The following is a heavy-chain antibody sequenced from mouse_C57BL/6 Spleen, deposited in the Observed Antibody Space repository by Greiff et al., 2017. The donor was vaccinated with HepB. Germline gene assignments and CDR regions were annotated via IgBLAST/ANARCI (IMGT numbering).Heavy chain of an antibody. J-gene: IGHJ1*03. CDR1: GYTFTDYY. Sequence: EVQLQQSGPELVKPGASVKISCKASGYTFTDYYMNWVKQSHGKSLEWIGDINPNNGGTSYNQKFKGKATLTVDKSSSTAYMELRSLTSEDSAVYYCAKVEWWYFDVWGTGTTVTVSS. CDR3: AKVEWWYFDV. D-gene: IGHD1-1*02. V-gene: IGHV1-26*01. CDR2: INPNNGGT.